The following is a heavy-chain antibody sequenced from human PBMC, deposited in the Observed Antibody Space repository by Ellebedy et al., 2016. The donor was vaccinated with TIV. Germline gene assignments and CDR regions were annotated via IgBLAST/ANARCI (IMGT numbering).Heavy chain of an antibody. V-gene: IGHV3-9*01. CDR1: GFTFDDYA. CDR2: ISWNSGRK. D-gene: IGHD3-22*01. J-gene: IGHJ4*02. Sequence: SLKISCAASGFTFDDYAMHWVRQAPGKGLEWVSTISWNSGRKDYADSVKGRFTISRDNAKNSLSLQMNRLRAEDTALYYCAKALEPYSSGYYDYWGQGTLVTVSS. CDR3: AKALEPYSSGYYDY.